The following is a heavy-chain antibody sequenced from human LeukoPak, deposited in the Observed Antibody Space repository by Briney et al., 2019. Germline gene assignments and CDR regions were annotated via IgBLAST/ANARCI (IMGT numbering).Heavy chain of an antibody. CDR1: GFTISSNY. J-gene: IGHJ3*02. D-gene: IGHD5-18*01. CDR3: AKLEGSVRYGSLAFDI. Sequence: PGGSLSLSCAASGFTISSNYMSWVRQAPGKGLEWVSVIYTGGSTYYADSVKGRFTISRDDSKNTLYLQMNSLRADDTAMYYCAKLEGSVRYGSLAFDIWGQGTMVTVSS. V-gene: IGHV3-53*01. CDR2: IYTGGST.